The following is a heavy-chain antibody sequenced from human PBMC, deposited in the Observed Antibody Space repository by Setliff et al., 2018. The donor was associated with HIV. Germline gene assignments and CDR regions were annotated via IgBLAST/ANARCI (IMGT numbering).Heavy chain of an antibody. J-gene: IGHJ4*02. Sequence: GSLRLSCAASGLPFYNYWMTWLRRAPGRGLEWVANIKQDGSDMHYIESVKGRFTIFRDNAKNSVFLQMNSLRAEDTAVYYCARRAYCSSTTCFDNWGQGTLVTVPQ. CDR3: ARRAYCSSTTCFDN. CDR1: GLPFYNYW. V-gene: IGHV3-7*01. CDR2: IKQDGSDM. D-gene: IGHD2-2*01.